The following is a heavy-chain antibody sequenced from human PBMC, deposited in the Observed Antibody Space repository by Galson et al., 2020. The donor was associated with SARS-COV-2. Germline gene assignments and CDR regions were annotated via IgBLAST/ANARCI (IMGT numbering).Heavy chain of an antibody. CDR3: ARFYGSGSYFYYYYYMDV. Sequence: SETLSLTCTVSGGSISSYYWSWIRQPPGKGLEWIGYIYYSGSTNYNPSLKSRVTISVDTSKNQFSLKLSSVIAADTAVYYCARFYGSGSYFYYYYYMDVWGKGTTVTVSS. J-gene: IGHJ6*03. D-gene: IGHD3-10*01. CDR2: IYYSGST. V-gene: IGHV4-59*01. CDR1: GGSISSYY.